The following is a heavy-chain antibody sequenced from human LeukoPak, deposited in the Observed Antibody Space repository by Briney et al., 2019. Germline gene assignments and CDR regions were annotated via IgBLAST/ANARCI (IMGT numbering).Heavy chain of an antibody. J-gene: IGHJ6*03. Sequence: GGSLRLSCAASGFTFSSYAMSWVRKAPGKGLEWVSAISGSGGSTYYADSVKGRFTISRDNSKNTLYLQMNSLRAEDTAVYYCARLRSSSWYDKYYYYYYMDVWGKGTTVTVSS. CDR1: GFTFSSYA. CDR3: ARLRSSSWYDKYYYYYYMDV. D-gene: IGHD6-13*01. CDR2: ISGSGGST. V-gene: IGHV3-23*01.